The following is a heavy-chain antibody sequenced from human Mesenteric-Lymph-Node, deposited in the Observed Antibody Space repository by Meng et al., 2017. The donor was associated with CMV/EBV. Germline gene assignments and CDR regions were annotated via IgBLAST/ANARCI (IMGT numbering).Heavy chain of an antibody. V-gene: IGHV3-11*04. J-gene: IGHJ4*02. CDR2: ISSSGSTI. D-gene: IGHD1-26*01. CDR1: GFTFSDYY. Sequence: GESLKISCAASGFTFSDYYMSWIRQAPGKGLEWVSYISSSGSTIYYADSVKGRFTISRDNSKNTLYLQMNSLRAEDTAVYYCARQIVGATKGPFDYWGQGTLVTVSS. CDR3: ARQIVGATKGPFDY.